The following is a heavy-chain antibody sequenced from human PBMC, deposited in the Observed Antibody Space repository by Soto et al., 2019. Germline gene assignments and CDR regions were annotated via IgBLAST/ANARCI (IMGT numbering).Heavy chain of an antibody. CDR2: ISGSGGST. CDR3: AKDQLYMRGAMRNWFDP. CDR1: GLTFSSYA. Sequence: EVQLLESGGGLIQPGGSLRLSCAASGLTFSSYAMSWVRQAPGKGLEWVSAISGSGGSTYYGDSVKGRYTISRDNSKNTLYPQMNSLRPEDTAVYDCAKDQLYMRGAMRNWFDPWGQGTLVTVSS. V-gene: IGHV3-23*01. J-gene: IGHJ5*02. D-gene: IGHD1-26*01.